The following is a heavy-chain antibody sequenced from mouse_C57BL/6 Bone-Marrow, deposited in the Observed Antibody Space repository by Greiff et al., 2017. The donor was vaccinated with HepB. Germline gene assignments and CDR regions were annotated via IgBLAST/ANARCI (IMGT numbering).Heavy chain of an antibody. CDR2: ISNLAYSI. Sequence: EVKVEESGGGLVQPGGSLKLSCAASGFTFSDYGMAWVRQAPRKGPEWVAFISNLAYSIYYADTVTGRFTISRENAKNTLYLEMSSLRSEDTAMYYCARHTYGSSPFAYWGQGTLVTVSA. CDR1: GFTFSDYG. V-gene: IGHV5-15*04. D-gene: IGHD1-1*01. CDR3: ARHTYGSSPFAY. J-gene: IGHJ3*01.